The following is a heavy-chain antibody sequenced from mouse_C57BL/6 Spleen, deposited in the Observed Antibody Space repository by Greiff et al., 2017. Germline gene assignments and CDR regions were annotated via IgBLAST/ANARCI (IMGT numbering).Heavy chain of an antibody. CDR2: IYPGSGST. V-gene: IGHV1-55*01. D-gene: IGHD1-1*01. Sequence: QVQLKQPGAELVKPGASVKMSCKASGYTFTSYWITWVKQRPGQGLEWIGDIYPGSGSTNYNEKFKSKATLTVDTSSSTAYMQLSSLTSEDSAVYYCARDFYYYGSIRFDYWGQGTTLTVSS. CDR1: GYTFTSYW. CDR3: ARDFYYYGSIRFDY. J-gene: IGHJ2*01.